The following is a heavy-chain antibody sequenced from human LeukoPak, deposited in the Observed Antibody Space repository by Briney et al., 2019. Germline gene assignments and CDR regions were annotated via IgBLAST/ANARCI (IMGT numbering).Heavy chain of an antibody. CDR1: GGPISIYY. J-gene: IGHJ3*02. Sequence: SETLSLXCTVSGGPISIYYWSWIRQSAGKGLEWIGRINTSGSTNYNPSLKSRVTLSLDTSKNQLSLRLRSVTAADTAVYYCARAEKQVALDAFDIWGQGTMVTVSS. V-gene: IGHV4-4*07. CDR2: INTSGST. CDR3: ARAEKQVALDAFDI.